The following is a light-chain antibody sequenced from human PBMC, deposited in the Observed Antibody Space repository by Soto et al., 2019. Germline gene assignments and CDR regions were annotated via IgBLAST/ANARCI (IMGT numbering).Light chain of an antibody. Sequence: EIVMTQSPATLSVSPGERATLSCRASQSVSSNLAWYQQKLGQAPRLLIYGASTRATDIPPRFSGSGSGTAFTLTISSLQSEDFAIYYCQQYNNWPRTFGQGTKVDIK. J-gene: IGKJ1*01. V-gene: IGKV3-15*01. CDR2: GAS. CDR1: QSVSSN. CDR3: QQYNNWPRT.